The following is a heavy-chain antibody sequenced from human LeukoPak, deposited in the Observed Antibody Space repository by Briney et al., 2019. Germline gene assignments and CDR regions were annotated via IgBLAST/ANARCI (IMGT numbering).Heavy chain of an antibody. D-gene: IGHD3-10*01. CDR3: ACITPYFDY. Sequence: PSETLSLTCTVSGGSISSGSYHWSWIRRPAGKGLEWIGRIYTSGSTNYNPSLKSRVTISVDTSKNQFSLKLSSVTAADTAVYYCACITPYFDYWGQGTLVTVSS. CDR2: IYTSGST. CDR1: GGSISSGSYH. V-gene: IGHV4-61*02. J-gene: IGHJ4*02.